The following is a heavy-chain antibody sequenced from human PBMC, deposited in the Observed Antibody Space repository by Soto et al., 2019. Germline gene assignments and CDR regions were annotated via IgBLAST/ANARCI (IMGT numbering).Heavy chain of an antibody. Sequence: PGASLRLSCAASGFTFSTYSMNWVRQAPGKGLEWVSSIGSRTSYIYFADSVKGRFTISRDNAKSSLYLQMNSLRVDDTAVYYCARGGSTVTTNWFDPWGQGTLVTVS. CDR3: ARGGSTVTTNWFDP. J-gene: IGHJ5*02. CDR2: IGSRTSYI. CDR1: GFTFSTYS. D-gene: IGHD4-4*01. V-gene: IGHV3-21*01.